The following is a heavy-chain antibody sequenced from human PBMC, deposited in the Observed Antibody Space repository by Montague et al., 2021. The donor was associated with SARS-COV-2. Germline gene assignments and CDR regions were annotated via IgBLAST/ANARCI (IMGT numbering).Heavy chain of an antibody. CDR3: ANLWVIEEVTIFGVVTTHNWFDP. V-gene: IGHV3-23*01. D-gene: IGHD3-3*01. J-gene: IGHJ5*01. Sequence: SLRLSCAASGFTFSSYAMSWVRQAPGKGLEWDSAISGSGGSTYYADSVKGRFTISRDNSKNTLYLQMDSLRAEDTAVYYCANLWVIEEVTIFGVVTTHNWFDPWGQGTLVTVSS. CDR1: GFTFSSYA. CDR2: ISGSGGST.